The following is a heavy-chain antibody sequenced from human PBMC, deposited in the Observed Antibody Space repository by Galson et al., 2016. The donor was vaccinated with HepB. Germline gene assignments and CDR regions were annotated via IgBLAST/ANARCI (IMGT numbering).Heavy chain of an antibody. CDR1: GFTFSSYW. J-gene: IGHJ3*02. D-gene: IGHD3-10*01. Sequence: SLRLSCAASGFTFSSYWMTWVRQAPGKGLERVANIKRDASEENYVDSVKGRFTISRDNARNSLHLQMNSLRAEDTAVYYCARDTTYYGPGTYFDAYDIWGQGTMVTVSS. CDR3: ARDTTYYGPGTYFDAYDI. CDR2: IKRDASEE. V-gene: IGHV3-7*03.